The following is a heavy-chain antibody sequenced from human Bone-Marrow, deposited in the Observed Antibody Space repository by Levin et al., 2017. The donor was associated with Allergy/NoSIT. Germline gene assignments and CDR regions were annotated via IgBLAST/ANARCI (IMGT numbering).Heavy chain of an antibody. CDR2: ISNTGFT. Sequence: SSETLSLTCAVSGASISSNTYHWGWIRQPPGKGLEWIGLISNTGFTHYNPSLQSRVIVSVDTSKNQFSMKMDSVTAADTAVYYCARRVDVSGSYPQDNWFDPWGQGTLVTVSS. CDR3: ARRVDVSGSYPQDNWFDP. V-gene: IGHV4-39*01. J-gene: IGHJ5*02. CDR1: GASISSNTYH. D-gene: IGHD3-10*01.